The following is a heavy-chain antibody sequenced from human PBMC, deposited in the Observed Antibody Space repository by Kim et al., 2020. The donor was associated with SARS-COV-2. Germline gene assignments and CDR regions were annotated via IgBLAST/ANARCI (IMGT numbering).Heavy chain of an antibody. CDR3: ARLAVRYCSSTSCHGGFDP. J-gene: IGHJ5*02. Sequence: SETLSLTCTVSGGSISSYYWSWIRQPPGKGLEWIGYIYYSGSTNYNPSLKSRVTISVDTSKNQFSLKLSSVTAADTAVYSCARLAVRYCSSTSCHGGFDPGGQETLVTVSS. CDR1: GGSISSYY. D-gene: IGHD2-2*01. V-gene: IGHV4-59*01. CDR2: IYYSGST.